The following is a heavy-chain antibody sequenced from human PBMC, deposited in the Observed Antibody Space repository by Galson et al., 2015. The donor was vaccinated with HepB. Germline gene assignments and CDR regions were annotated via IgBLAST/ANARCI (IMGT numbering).Heavy chain of an antibody. D-gene: IGHD3-22*01. V-gene: IGHV3-30*18. CDR1: GFTFSSYG. CDR2: ISYDGSNK. Sequence: LRLSCAASGFTFSSYGMHWVRQAPGKGLEWVAVISYDGSNKYYADSVKGRFTISRDNSKNTLYLQMNSLRAEDTAVYYCAKDRAYYDSSGYYQNWFDPWGQGTLVTVSS. J-gene: IGHJ5*02. CDR3: AKDRAYYDSSGYYQNWFDP.